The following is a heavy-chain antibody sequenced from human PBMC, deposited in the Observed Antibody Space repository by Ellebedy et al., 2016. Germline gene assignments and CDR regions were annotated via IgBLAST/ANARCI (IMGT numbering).Heavy chain of an antibody. V-gene: IGHV3-33*01. CDR1: GFSFSNYG. J-gene: IGHJ4*02. CDR3: ARVLAGVGPGQDSFDY. Sequence: GGSLRLXXAASGFSFSNYGMHWVRQAPGKGLEWVAVIWNDGSIKNYADSVKGRFTISRDNSKNTLFLHMNSLRAEDTAVYYCARVLAGVGPGQDSFDYWGQGILVTVSS. D-gene: IGHD1-26*01. CDR2: IWNDGSIK.